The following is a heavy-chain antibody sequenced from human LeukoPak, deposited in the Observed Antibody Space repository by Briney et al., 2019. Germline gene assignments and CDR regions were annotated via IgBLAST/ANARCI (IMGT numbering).Heavy chain of an antibody. J-gene: IGHJ6*02. CDR3: AREGWIAVAGRTDSGMDV. D-gene: IGHD6-19*01. CDR1: GYTFTGYY. Sequence: GASVKVSCKASGYTFTGYYMHWVRQAPGQGLEWMGWINPNSGGTNYAQKFQGRVTMTRDTSISTAYMELSRLRSDDTAVYYCAREGWIAVAGRTDSGMDVWGQGTTVTVSS. V-gene: IGHV1-2*02. CDR2: INPNSGGT.